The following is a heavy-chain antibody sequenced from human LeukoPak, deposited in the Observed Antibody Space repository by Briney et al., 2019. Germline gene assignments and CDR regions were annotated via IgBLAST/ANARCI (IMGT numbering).Heavy chain of an antibody. D-gene: IGHD3-22*01. V-gene: IGHV3-30*03. Sequence: GGSLRLSCAASGFTVSNNYMSWVRQAPGKGLEWVAVISYDGSNKYYADSVKGRFTISRDNSKNTLYLQMNSLRAEDTAVYYCARDPAGGSGYYLDYWGQGTLVTVSS. CDR3: ARDPAGGSGYYLDY. CDR2: ISYDGSNK. CDR1: GFTVSNNY. J-gene: IGHJ4*02.